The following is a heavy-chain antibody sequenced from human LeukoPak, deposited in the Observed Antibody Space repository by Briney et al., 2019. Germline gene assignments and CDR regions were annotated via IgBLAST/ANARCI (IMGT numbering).Heavy chain of an antibody. D-gene: IGHD3-16*02. CDR2: IIPIFGTA. J-gene: IGHJ4*02. V-gene: IGHV1-69*06. Sequence: SVKVSCKASGGTFSSYAISWVRQAPGQGLEWMGGIIPIFGTANYAQKFQGRVTVTADKSTSTAYMELSGLRSEDTAVYYCARTRERGREGSYHFDYWGQGTLVTVSS. CDR1: GGTFSSYA. CDR3: ARTRERGREGSYHFDY.